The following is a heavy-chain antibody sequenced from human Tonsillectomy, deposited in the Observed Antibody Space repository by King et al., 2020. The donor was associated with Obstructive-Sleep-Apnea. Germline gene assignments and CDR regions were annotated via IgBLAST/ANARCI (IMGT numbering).Heavy chain of an antibody. V-gene: IGHV4-59*01. J-gene: IGHJ6*02. CDR3: ARKTSGSGGAFYYGIDV. CDR1: GGSISSYY. D-gene: IGHD3-10*01. Sequence: VQLQESGPGLVKPSETLSLTCTVSGGSISSYYWSWIRQPPGKGLEWIGYIYYSGSTNYNPSLKSRVTISVDTSKNQFSLKLSSVTAADTAVYYCARKTSGSGGAFYYGIDVWGQGTTVTVSS. CDR2: IYYSGST.